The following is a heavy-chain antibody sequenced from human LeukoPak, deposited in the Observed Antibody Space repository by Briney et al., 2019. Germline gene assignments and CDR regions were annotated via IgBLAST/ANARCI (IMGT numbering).Heavy chain of an antibody. CDR3: ATDRDNSDWQKRFDS. D-gene: IGHD2-21*02. V-gene: IGHV3-7*01. J-gene: IGHJ4*02. CDR2: INQDASEI. CDR1: GFTFSTYW. Sequence: GGSLRLSSAAAGFTFSTYWMNWYRQAPGKGLEWVGHINQDASEINYVDSVRGRFTISRDNAKNSLHLQMNSLRAEDTAVYYCATDRDNSDWQKRFDSWGQGTLVTVSS.